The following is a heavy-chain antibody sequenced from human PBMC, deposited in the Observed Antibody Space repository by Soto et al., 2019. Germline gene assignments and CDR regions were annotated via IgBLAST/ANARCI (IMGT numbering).Heavy chain of an antibody. J-gene: IGHJ4*02. Sequence: WTWIRQPPGKGLEWIGYIFYSGGTNYNPSLKSRVTISVDTSKNQFSLKLSSVTAADTALYYCARVGSSGWSPDYWGRGTLVTVSS. V-gene: IGHV4-59*01. CDR3: ARVGSSGWSPDY. CDR2: IFYSGGT. D-gene: IGHD6-19*01.